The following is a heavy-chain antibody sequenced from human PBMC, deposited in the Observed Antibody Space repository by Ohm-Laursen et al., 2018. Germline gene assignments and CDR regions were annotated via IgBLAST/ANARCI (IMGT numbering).Heavy chain of an antibody. V-gene: IGHV3-23*01. CDR2: ISGSGGST. J-gene: IGHJ4*02. Sequence: SLRLSCAAPGFTFSSYGMHWVRQAPGKGLEWVSAISGSGGSTYYADSVKGRFTISRDNSKNTLYLQMNTLRVDDTAVYYCATFYNHAGSGWGRPCDHWGQGTLVTVSA. D-gene: IGHD3-22*01. CDR3: ATFYNHAGSGWGRPCDH. CDR1: GFTFSSYG.